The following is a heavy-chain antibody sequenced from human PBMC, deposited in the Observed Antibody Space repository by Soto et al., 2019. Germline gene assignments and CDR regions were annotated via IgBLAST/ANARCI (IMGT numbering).Heavy chain of an antibody. CDR1: GVTFGRHW. Sequence: GLPLRLSCAALGVTFGRHWMRRVRQAPGKGLEWVSLIYSDGTTYYAESVKGRFTISRDYSKNTLYLQMNSLRAEDTAVYYCARFYYDSSGYLPSPYYYYYGMDVWGQGTTVTVSS. J-gene: IGHJ6*02. CDR3: ARFYYDSSGYLPSPYYYYYGMDV. V-gene: IGHV3-66*01. CDR2: IYSDGTT. D-gene: IGHD3-22*01.